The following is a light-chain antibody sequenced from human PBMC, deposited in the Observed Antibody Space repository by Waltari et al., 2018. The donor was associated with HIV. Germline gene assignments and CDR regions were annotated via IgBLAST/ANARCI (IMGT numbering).Light chain of an antibody. CDR1: SRDVGSYDY. CDR2: DVY. Sequence: QSALTQPASVSGSPGQSITISCTGTSRDVGSYDYVSCYQQHPGKVPKLLLYDVYTRPSRISNRFSGSKSGNTSSLTISGLQAEDEAAYYCASFTSGRLNVFGTGTKVTVL. V-gene: IGLV2-14*03. J-gene: IGLJ1*01. CDR3: ASFTSGRLNV.